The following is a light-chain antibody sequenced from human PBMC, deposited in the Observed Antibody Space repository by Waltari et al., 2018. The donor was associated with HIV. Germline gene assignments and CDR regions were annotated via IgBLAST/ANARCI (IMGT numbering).Light chain of an antibody. CDR3: VLYMGSGISV. CDR2: NTN. V-gene: IGLV8-61*01. J-gene: IGLJ2*01. CDR1: SGSVSTTYY. Sequence: QTVVPQEPSFSVSPGGTVTLTCGLSSGSVSTTYYPSWYQHTPGQAPRTLIYNTNTRSSGVPDRFSGSILGNKAALNITGAQADDECDYYCVLYMGSGISVFGGGTKLTVL.